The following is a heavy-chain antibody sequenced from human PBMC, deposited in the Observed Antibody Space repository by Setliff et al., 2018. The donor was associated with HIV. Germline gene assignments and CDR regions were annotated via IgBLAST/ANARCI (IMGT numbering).Heavy chain of an antibody. V-gene: IGHV3-23*01. J-gene: IGHJ5*02. Sequence: TGGSLRLSCAASGFTFSSYAMSWVRQAPGKGLEWVSAISGSGGSTYYADSVKGRFTISRDNSKNTLYLQMNSLRAEDTAVYYCAKDNSSGYIPLNWFDPWGQGTLVTVSS. CDR3: AKDNSSGYIPLNWFDP. CDR2: ISGSGGST. D-gene: IGHD3-22*01. CDR1: GFTFSSYA.